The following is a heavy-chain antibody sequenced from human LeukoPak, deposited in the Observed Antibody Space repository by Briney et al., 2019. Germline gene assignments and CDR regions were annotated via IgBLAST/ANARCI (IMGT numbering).Heavy chain of an antibody. CDR2: TYYSGST. CDR1: GGSISSSSYY. Sequence: SETLSLTCTVSGGSISSSSYYWGWIRQPPGKGLEWIGSTYYSGSTYYNPSLKSRVTISVDTSKNQFSLKLSSVTAADTAVYYCARRVGYGGYFDYWGQGTLVTVSS. CDR3: ARRVGYGGYFDY. J-gene: IGHJ4*02. V-gene: IGHV4-39*01. D-gene: IGHD1-26*01.